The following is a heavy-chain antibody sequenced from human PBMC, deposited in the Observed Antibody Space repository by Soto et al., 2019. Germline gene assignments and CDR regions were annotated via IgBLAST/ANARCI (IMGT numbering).Heavy chain of an antibody. CDR3: ARGVDAGVDV. D-gene: IGHD1-1*01. CDR2: MRPNSGAT. Sequence: QVQLVQSGAEVTKPGASVKDSCKASGYTFTSYDINWVRQATGQGLEWMGWMRPNSGATGYAQKFQGRVTMTRDTSISTAYMELSNLRSEDTAIYYCARGVDAGVDVWGQGSTVTVSS. J-gene: IGHJ6*02. CDR1: GYTFTSYD. V-gene: IGHV1-8*01.